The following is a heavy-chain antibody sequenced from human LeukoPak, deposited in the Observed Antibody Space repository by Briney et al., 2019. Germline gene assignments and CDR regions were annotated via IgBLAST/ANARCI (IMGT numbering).Heavy chain of an antibody. CDR3: ARDSEWLRFEGDAFDI. D-gene: IGHD5-12*01. CDR1: GGSISSYY. V-gene: IGHV4-4*07. Sequence: SETLSLTCTVSGGSISSYYWSWIRQPAGKGLEWIGRIYTSGSTNYNPSLKSRVTMSVDTSKNQFSLKLSSVTAADTAVYYCARDSEWLRFEGDAFDIWGQGTMVTVSS. CDR2: IYTSGST. J-gene: IGHJ3*02.